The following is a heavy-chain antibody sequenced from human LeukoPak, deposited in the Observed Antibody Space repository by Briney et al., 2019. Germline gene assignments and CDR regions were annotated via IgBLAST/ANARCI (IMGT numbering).Heavy chain of an antibody. CDR1: GFTFSSYT. J-gene: IGHJ5*02. V-gene: IGHV3-21*01. CDR2: ISSSSSYI. Sequence: GGSLRLSCAASGFTFSSYTMNWVRQGPGKGLEWVSCISSSSSYIYYADSVKGRFTISRDNAKNSLYLQVNSLRAEDTAVYFCAKDMRSGWCNWFDPWGQGTLVTVSS. D-gene: IGHD6-19*01. CDR3: AKDMRSGWCNWFDP.